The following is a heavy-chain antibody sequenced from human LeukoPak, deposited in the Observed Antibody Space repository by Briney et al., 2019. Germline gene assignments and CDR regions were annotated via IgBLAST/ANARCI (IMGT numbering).Heavy chain of an antibody. V-gene: IGHV1-18*01. CDR2: ISAYSGHT. CDR3: ARVYCSGGSCLDAFDI. CDR1: GYTFTSYG. D-gene: IGHD2-15*01. Sequence: ASVKVSCKASGYTFTSYGISWVRQAPGQGLEWMGWISAYSGHTYYARNLQGRVTMTTHTSTSTAYMELRSLRSDDTAVYHCARVYCSGGSCLDAFDIWGQGTMVIVSS. J-gene: IGHJ3*02.